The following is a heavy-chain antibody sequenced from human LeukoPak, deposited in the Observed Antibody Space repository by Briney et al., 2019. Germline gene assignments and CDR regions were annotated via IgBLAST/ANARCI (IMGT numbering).Heavy chain of an antibody. V-gene: IGHV1-2*02. J-gene: IGHJ6*03. CDR1: GYTFTGYY. D-gene: IGHD3-3*01. Sequence: ASVKVSCKASGYTFTGYYMHWVRQAPGQGLEWMGWINPNSGGTNYAQKFQGRVTMTRDTSISTAYMELSRLRSDDTAVYYRARGYYDFWSGAYYYYYYMDVWGKGTTVTVSS. CDR2: INPNSGGT. CDR3: ARGYYDFWSGAYYYYYYMDV.